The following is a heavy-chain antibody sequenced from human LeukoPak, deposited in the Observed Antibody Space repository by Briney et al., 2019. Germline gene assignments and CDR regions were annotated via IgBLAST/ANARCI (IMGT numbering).Heavy chain of an antibody. CDR2: ISGSGGST. V-gene: IGHV3-23*01. J-gene: IGHJ4*02. D-gene: IGHD3-3*01. Sequence: GGSLRLSCAASGFTFSSYAMSWVRQAPGKGLEWVSAISGSGGSTYYADSVKGRFTISRDNSKNTLYLQMNSLRAEDTAVYYCAEDSFGVVIAYFDYWGQGTLVTVSS. CDR1: GFTFSSYA. CDR3: AEDSFGVVIAYFDY.